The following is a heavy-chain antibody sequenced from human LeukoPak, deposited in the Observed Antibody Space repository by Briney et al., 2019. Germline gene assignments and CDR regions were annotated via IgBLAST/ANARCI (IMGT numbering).Heavy chain of an antibody. J-gene: IGHJ5*02. CDR1: GFTFSSYA. CDR2: ISGSGGST. CDR3: ARKRYCSGGSCYWDNWFDP. D-gene: IGHD2-15*01. Sequence: GGSLRLSCAASGFTFSSYAMSWVRQAPGEGLEWVSAISGSGGSTYYADSVKGRFTISRDNSKNTLYLQMNSLRAEDTAVYYCARKRYCSGGSCYWDNWFDPWGQGTLVTVSS. V-gene: IGHV3-23*01.